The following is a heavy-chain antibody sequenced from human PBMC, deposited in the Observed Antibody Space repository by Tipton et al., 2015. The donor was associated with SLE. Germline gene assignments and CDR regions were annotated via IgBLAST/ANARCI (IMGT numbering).Heavy chain of an antibody. CDR1: GFRFDDYD. V-gene: IGHV3-66*02. CDR2: IYSGGST. CDR3: ARDLKGRVGIVDY. Sequence: SLRLSCAVSGFRFDDYDMSWVRQGPGKGLEWLSIIYSGGSTYYTDSVRGRFTISRDNSKNALYLQMNSLRVEDTAVYYCARDLKGRVGIVDYWGQGTLVTVSS. J-gene: IGHJ4*02. D-gene: IGHD2-21*01.